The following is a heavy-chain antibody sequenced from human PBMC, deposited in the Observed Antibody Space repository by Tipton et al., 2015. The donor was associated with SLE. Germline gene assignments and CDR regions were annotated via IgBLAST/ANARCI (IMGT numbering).Heavy chain of an antibody. D-gene: IGHD2-21*01. CDR1: GFTFSNYA. J-gene: IGHJ4*02. V-gene: IGHV3-64D*06. Sequence: SLRLSCSASGFTFSNYAMHWVRQAPGKGLEYLSAITSNGVNTYYADSVKGRFTISRDNSKNTLYLQMSSLGPEDTAVYYCVKCVVVIAISPFDYWGQGTLVTVSS. CDR3: VKCVVVIAISPFDY. CDR2: ITSNGVNT.